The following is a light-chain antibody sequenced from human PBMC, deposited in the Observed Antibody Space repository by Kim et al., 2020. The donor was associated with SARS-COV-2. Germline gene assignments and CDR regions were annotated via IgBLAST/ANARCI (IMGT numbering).Light chain of an antibody. CDR3: QVWDSSRDRV. CDR2: YDS. V-gene: IGLV3-21*04. CDR1: NIGSKS. Sequence: VAPGKTARITCEGNNIGSKSVHWYQQKPGQAPVLVIYYDSDRPSGIPERFSGSNSGNTATLTISRVEAGDEADYYCQVWDSSRDRVFGGGTQLTVL. J-gene: IGLJ2*01.